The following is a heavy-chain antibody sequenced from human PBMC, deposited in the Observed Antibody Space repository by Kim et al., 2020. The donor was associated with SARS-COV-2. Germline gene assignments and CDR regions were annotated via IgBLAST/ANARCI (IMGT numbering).Heavy chain of an antibody. CDR2: IDNSGT. CDR1: GVPISRYY. CDR3: ASAPSGYRTLDY. Sequence: SETLSLTCTVSGVPISRYYWSWIRQPPGKGLEWIGYIDNSGTNYNPSLKSRVTISVDTSKHQFSLRLTSVTAADTAVYHCASAPSGYRTLDYWGQGTLVTVSS. D-gene: IGHD3-22*01. V-gene: IGHV4-59*13. J-gene: IGHJ4*02.